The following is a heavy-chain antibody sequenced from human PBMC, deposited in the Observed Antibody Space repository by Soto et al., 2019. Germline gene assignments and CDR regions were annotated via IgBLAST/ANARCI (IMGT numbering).Heavy chain of an antibody. Sequence: GALRLSCAASGFTVSSNYMSWVRQAPGKGLEWVSVIYSGGSTYYADSVKGRFTISRDNSKNTLYLQMNSLRAEDTAVYYCARRGTYYYDSSGYRTYYFDYWGQGTLVTVSS. D-gene: IGHD3-22*01. V-gene: IGHV3-53*01. CDR2: IYSGGST. CDR3: ARRGTYYYDSSGYRTYYFDY. CDR1: GFTVSSNY. J-gene: IGHJ4*02.